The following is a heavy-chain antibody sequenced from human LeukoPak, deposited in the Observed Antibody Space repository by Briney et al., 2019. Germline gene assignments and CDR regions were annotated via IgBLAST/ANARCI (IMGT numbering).Heavy chain of an antibody. CDR3: ASYNWNDVEDY. CDR1: GGSISSYY. D-gene: IGHD1-20*01. Sequence: SETLSLTCTVSGGSISSYYWSWIRQPPGKGLEWMGYIYYSGSTNYNPSLTSRVTISLDTSKNQFSLKLSSGTAADTAVYYCASYNWNDVEDYWGQGTLVTVSS. CDR2: IYYSGST. J-gene: IGHJ4*02. V-gene: IGHV4-59*01.